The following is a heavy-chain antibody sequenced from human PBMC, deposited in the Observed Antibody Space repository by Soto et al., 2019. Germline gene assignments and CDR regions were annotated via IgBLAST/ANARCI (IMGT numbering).Heavy chain of an antibody. Sequence: EVQLLESGGGLVQPGGSLRLSCAASGFTFTNYAMTWVRQAPGKGLEWVSISSGSGSGGSTNYEDSVKDRFTISRDNSKNTLYLQMNSLRVEDTAVYYCAKDRDDYRNYVFDYWGQGTLVTVSS. CDR3: AKDRDDYRNYVFDY. D-gene: IGHD4-4*01. V-gene: IGHV3-23*01. J-gene: IGHJ4*02. CDR1: GFTFTNYA. CDR2: SSGSGSGGST.